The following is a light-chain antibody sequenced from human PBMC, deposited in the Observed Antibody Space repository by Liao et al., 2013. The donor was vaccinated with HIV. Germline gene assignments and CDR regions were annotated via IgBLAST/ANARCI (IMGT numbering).Light chain of an antibody. V-gene: IGLV3-1*01. CDR2: QDN. Sequence: YALTQPPSVSVSPGQTASITCSGDKLGDKYACWYQQKPGQSPVLVIYQDNKRPSGIPERFSGSNSGNTATLTISGVEAGDEADYYCQVWDTSSDHRKVFGGGTKLTVL. J-gene: IGLJ3*02. CDR1: KLGDKY. CDR3: QVWDTSSDHRKV.